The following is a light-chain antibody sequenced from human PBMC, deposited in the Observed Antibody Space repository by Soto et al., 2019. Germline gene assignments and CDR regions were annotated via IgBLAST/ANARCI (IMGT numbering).Light chain of an antibody. CDR1: SSDIGAYDY. CDR2: EVN. V-gene: IGLV2-14*01. J-gene: IGLJ3*02. Sequence: QSALTQPASVSGSPGESIIISCTGSSSDIGAYDYVSWYQHHPGRAPKVIIFEVNDRASGVSHRFSGSNSGNTASLTISGLQAEDEADYYCCSYTGTTSPWVFGGGTKLTVL. CDR3: CSYTGTTSPWV.